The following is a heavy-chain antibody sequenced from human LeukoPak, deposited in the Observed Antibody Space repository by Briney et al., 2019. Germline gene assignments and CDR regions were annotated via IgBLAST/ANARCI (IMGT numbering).Heavy chain of an antibody. D-gene: IGHD6-6*01. CDR2: IWYDGSNK. Sequence: GRSLRLSCAASGFTFSSYGMHWVRQAPGKGLEWVAVIWYDGSNKYYADSVKGRFTISRDNSKNTLYLQMNSLRAEDTAVYYCAKVSIAARLCSYWGQGTLVTVSS. CDR3: AKVSIAARLCSY. J-gene: IGHJ4*02. V-gene: IGHV3-33*06. CDR1: GFTFSSYG.